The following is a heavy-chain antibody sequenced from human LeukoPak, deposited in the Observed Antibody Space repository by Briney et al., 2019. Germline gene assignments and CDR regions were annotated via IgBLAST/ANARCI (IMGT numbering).Heavy chain of an antibody. D-gene: IGHD2-21*02. V-gene: IGHV1-18*01. J-gene: IGHJ4*02. CDR2: ISPYNM. Sequence: ASVKVSCKASGYTFTTYGINWVRQAPGQGLEWMGWISPYNMNYAEKLQGRVTMTTDTTTNTAYMELRSLRSDDTAVYYCARGGLVTQFDYWGQGTLVTVSS. CDR3: ARGGLVTQFDY. CDR1: GYTFTTYG.